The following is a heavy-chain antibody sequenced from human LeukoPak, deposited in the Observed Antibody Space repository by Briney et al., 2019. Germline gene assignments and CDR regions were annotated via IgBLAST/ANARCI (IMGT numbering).Heavy chain of an antibody. D-gene: IGHD4-23*01. J-gene: IGHJ4*02. Sequence: GASVKVSCKASGYTFTSYDINWVRQATGQGLEWMGWINPNTGNTGYAQKFQGRVTFTRDPSISTAYMELSSLTSEDTAVYYCGRVLGGGNSVHFDYWGQGALVTVSS. V-gene: IGHV1-8*02. CDR2: INPNTGNT. CDR1: GYTFTSYD. CDR3: GRVLGGGNSVHFDY.